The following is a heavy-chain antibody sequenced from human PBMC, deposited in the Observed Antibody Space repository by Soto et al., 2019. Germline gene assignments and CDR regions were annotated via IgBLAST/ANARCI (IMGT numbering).Heavy chain of an antibody. CDR1: GGSISSSVYY. J-gene: IGHJ4*02. CDR2: IYYSGST. Sequence: PSETLSLTCAVSGGSISSSVYYWAWIRQPPGKGLEWIGSIYYSGSTYYNPSLKSRVTISVDTSKNQFSLKLSSVTAADTAVYYCVRLIGNSWLDYWGQGTLVTVSS. V-gene: IGHV4-39*01. CDR3: VRLIGNSWLDY. D-gene: IGHD6-13*01.